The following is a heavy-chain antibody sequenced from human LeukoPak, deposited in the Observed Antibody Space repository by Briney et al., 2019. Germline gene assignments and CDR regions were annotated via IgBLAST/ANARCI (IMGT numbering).Heavy chain of an antibody. Sequence: SETLSLTCAVYGGSFSGYYWSWIRQPPGKGLEWIGEINHSGTTNYNPSLKSRVTTSVDTSKNQFSLKLSSVTAADTAVYYCARTNNVFYYFDYWGQGTRATVSS. V-gene: IGHV4-34*01. CDR3: ARTNNVFYYFDY. J-gene: IGHJ4*02. D-gene: IGHD1/OR15-1a*01. CDR1: GGSFSGYY. CDR2: INHSGTT.